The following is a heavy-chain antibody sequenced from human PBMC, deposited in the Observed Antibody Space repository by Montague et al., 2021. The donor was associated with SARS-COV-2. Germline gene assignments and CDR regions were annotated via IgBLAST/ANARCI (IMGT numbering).Heavy chain of an antibody. D-gene: IGHD4-17*01. J-gene: IGHJ6*02. V-gene: IGHV3-33*06. CDR3: AEDLDGDYDKYYYYYGMDV. CDR2: IWYDGSNK. Sequence: SLRLSCAASGFTFSSYGMHWVRQAPGKGLEWVAVIWYDGSNKYYADSVKGRFTISRDNSKNTLYLQMNSLRAEDTAVYYCAEDLDGDYDKYYYYYGMDVWGQGTTVTVSS. CDR1: GFTFSSYG.